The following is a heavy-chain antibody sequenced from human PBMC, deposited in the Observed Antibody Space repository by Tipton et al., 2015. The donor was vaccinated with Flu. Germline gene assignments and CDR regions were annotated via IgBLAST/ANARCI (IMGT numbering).Heavy chain of an antibody. V-gene: IGHV3-21*06. CDR3: SRARGIGNYDFDY. CDR1: GFIFSDYC. CDR2: ISFDNGGSV. J-gene: IGHJ4*02. Sequence: AVSGFIFSDYCMNWVRQTPGRGLEWISSISFDNGGSVYYARSVAGRFTVSRDNAGNFLYLQMNSLRAEDTAVYFCSRARGIGNYDFDYWGQGAQVTVSS. D-gene: IGHD3-10*01.